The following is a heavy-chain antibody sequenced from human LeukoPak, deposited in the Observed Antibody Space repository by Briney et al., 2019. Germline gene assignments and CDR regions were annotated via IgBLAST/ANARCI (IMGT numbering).Heavy chain of an antibody. V-gene: IGHV6-1*01. CDR1: GDSVSSNSAA. CDR2: THYRSKWYT. J-gene: IGHJ4*02. CDR3: ARSTGPIDY. D-gene: IGHD1-1*01. Sequence: SQTLSLTCAISGDSVSSNSAAWNWIRQSPSRGLEWLGRTHYRSKWYTYYAASVKSRIAINRDTSKNQFSLQLNSVTPEDTAVYYCARSTGPIDYWGQGTLVTVSS.